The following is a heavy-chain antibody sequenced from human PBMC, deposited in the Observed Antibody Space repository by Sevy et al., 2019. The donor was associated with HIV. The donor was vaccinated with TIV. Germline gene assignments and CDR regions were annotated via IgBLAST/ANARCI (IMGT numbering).Heavy chain of an antibody. V-gene: IGHV3-21*01. CDR1: GFTFSNYF. CDR2: ISSGSSYI. CDR3: ARGDYYGSLYYFDY. Sequence: GGSLRLSCAASGFTFSNYFINWVRQAPGKGLEWVSSISSGSSYIFYADSVKGRFTISRDNAKNSLYLHMNCLRAEDTAVYSCARGDYYGSLYYFDYWGPGTLVTVSS. D-gene: IGHD3-10*01. J-gene: IGHJ4*02.